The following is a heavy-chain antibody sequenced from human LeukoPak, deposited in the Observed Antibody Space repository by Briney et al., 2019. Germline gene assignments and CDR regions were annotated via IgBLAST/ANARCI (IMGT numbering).Heavy chain of an antibody. J-gene: IGHJ4*02. CDR1: GYTFTVYY. Sequence: ASVKVSFKASGYTFTVYYMHWVRQAPGQGLEWMGWINPNSGGTDYAQKFQGRVTMTRDTSISTAYMELSRLRSDDTAVYYCARASLVVITTDFDYWGQGTLVTVSS. V-gene: IGHV1-2*02. D-gene: IGHD3-22*01. CDR3: ARASLVVITTDFDY. CDR2: INPNSGGT.